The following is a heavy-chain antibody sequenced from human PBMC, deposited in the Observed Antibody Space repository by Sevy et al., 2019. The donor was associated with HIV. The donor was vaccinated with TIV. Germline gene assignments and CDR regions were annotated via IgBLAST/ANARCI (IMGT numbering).Heavy chain of an antibody. CDR2: ISNSDNTI. Sequence: GGSLRLSCAASGFRFSDYYMSWVRQAPGKGLEWISYISNSDNTIYYTDSVKGRFTISRDNAKNSLYLQMNSLRVEDAAVYYCATPQAPSSSGRYPYFDYWGQGTLVTVSS. J-gene: IGHJ4*02. D-gene: IGHD6-19*01. CDR1: GFRFSDYY. CDR3: ATPQAPSSSGRYPYFDY. V-gene: IGHV3-11*01.